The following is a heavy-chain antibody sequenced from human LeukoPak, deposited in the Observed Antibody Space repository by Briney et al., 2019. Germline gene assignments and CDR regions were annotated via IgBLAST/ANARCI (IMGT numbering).Heavy chain of an antibody. CDR2: INRSGST. CDR3: ARVPLVYYYGMDV. V-gene: IGHV4-34*01. D-gene: IGHD2-8*02. J-gene: IGHJ6*02. CDR1: GGSFSGYY. Sequence: SETLSLTCAVYGGSFSGYYWSWIRQPPGKGLEWIGEINRSGSTNYNPSLKSRVTISVDTSKNQFSLKLSSVTAADTAVYYCARVPLVYYYGMDVWGQGTTVTVSS.